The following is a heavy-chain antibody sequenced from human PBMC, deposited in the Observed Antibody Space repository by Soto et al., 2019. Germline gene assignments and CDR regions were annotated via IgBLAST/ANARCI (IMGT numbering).Heavy chain of an antibody. D-gene: IGHD5-12*01. CDR2: IYYSGST. CDR1: GDSISSYY. Sequence: SETLSLTCTFSGDSISSYYWSWIRQPPGKGLEWIGYIYYSGSTNYNPSLKSRVTISVDTPKNQFSLKLTSVTAADTAVYYCGRGVDTIGPWGQGTLVTVSS. V-gene: IGHV4-59*01. CDR3: GRGVDTIGP. J-gene: IGHJ5*02.